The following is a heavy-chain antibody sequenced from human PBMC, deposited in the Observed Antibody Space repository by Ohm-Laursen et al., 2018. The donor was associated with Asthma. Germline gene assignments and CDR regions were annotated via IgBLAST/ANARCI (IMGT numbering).Heavy chain of an antibody. CDR2: ISYDGSNK. J-gene: IGHJ6*02. CDR3: ARAMATIAFYYYYYGMDV. V-gene: IGHV3-30*03. Sequence: SLRLSCTASGFTFSSYGMHWVRQAPGKGLEWVAVISYDGSNKYYADSVKGRFTISRDNSKNTLYLQMNSLRAEDTAVYYCARAMATIAFYYYYYGMDVWGQGTTVTVSS. D-gene: IGHD5-12*01. CDR1: GFTFSSYG.